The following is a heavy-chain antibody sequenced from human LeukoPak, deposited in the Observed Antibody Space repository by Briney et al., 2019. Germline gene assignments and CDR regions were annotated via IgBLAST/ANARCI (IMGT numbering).Heavy chain of an antibody. J-gene: IGHJ4*02. Sequence: GESLKISCKGSGYSFTSYWIGWVRQMPGKGLEWMGIIYPGDSDTRYSPSFQGQVTISADKSSSTAYLQWSSLKASDTAMYYCARQPALGYCSGGSCYSDYWGQGTLVTVSS. CDR1: GYSFTSYW. CDR2: IYPGDSDT. V-gene: IGHV5-51*01. D-gene: IGHD2-15*01. CDR3: ARQPALGYCSGGSCYSDY.